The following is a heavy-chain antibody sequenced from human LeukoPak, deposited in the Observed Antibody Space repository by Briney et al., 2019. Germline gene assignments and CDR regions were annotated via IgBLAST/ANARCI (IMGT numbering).Heavy chain of an antibody. Sequence: SETLSLTCTVSGGSIGSYYWNWIRQPAGKGLEWIGRIYTVGSTNYNPSLKSRVTISVDKSKNQFSLRLTSVTAADTAVYYCARMRDWSGPFDYWGQGTLVTVSS. J-gene: IGHJ4*02. D-gene: IGHD3-3*01. CDR1: GGSIGSYY. CDR3: ARMRDWSGPFDY. CDR2: IYTVGST. V-gene: IGHV4-4*07.